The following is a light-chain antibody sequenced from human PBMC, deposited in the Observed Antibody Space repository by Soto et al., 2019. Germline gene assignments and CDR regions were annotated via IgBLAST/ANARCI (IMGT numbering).Light chain of an antibody. V-gene: IGLV2-14*01. CDR2: DVS. CDR1: NSYIDAYNY. Sequence: QTVLTPPASQSSAPGKSITTSWSGTNSYIDAYNYVSWHQQHPGKAPKLMIYDVSNRPSGISNRFSGSKSGNTASLTSSGLQAEDEADYYCGSYTTSPNYVFGTGTKVTDL. CDR3: GSYTTSPNYV. J-gene: IGLJ1*01.